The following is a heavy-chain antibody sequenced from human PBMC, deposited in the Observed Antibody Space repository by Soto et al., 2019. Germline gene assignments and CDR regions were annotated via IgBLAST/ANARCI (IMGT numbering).Heavy chain of an antibody. CDR3: ARGSPEYYYYYYMDV. J-gene: IGHJ6*03. Sequence: EVQLVESGGGLVQPGGSLRLSCAASGFTVSSSYMSWVRQAPGKGLEWVSVIYSGGSTIYADSMKGRFTISSHKSENTLYLQMNSLRAEDTAVYYCARGSPEYYYYYYMDVWGKGTTVTVSS. V-gene: IGHV3-53*04. CDR2: IYSGGST. CDR1: GFTVSSSY. D-gene: IGHD3-10*01.